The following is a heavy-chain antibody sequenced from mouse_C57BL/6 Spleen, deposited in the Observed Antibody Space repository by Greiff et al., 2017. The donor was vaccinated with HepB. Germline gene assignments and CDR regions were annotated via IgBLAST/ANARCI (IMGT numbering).Heavy chain of an antibody. CDR3: ARAATDY. J-gene: IGHJ2*01. Sequence: VQRQQSGPELVKPGASVKISCKASGYTFTDYYINWVKQRPGQGLEWIGWICPGSGSTYYNEKFKGKATLTVDKSNSTASMLLSSLTSEDSAVSFCARAATDYWGQGTTLTVSS. CDR1: GYTFTDYY. CDR2: ICPGSGST. D-gene: IGHD1-2*01. V-gene: IGHV1-75*01.